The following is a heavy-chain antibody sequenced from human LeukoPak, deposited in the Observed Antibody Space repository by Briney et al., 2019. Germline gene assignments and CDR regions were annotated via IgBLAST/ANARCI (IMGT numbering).Heavy chain of an antibody. Sequence: ASVKVSCKASGYTFIGYYMHWVRQAPGQGLEWMGWINPNSGGTNYAQKFQGRVTMTRDTSTGTVYMELSSLRSEDTAVYYCACGYSYGTDWYFDLWGRGTLVTVSS. V-gene: IGHV1-2*02. D-gene: IGHD5-18*01. CDR3: ACGYSYGTDWYFDL. J-gene: IGHJ2*01. CDR2: INPNSGGT. CDR1: GYTFIGYY.